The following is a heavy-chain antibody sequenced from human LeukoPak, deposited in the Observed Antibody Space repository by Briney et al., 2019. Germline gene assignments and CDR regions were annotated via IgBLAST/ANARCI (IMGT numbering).Heavy chain of an antibody. CDR3: ARQVGYSYGFYFDY. Sequence: GSLRLSCAASGFTFSSYAMSWVRQAPGKGLEWIGSIYYSGSTYYNPSLKSRVTISVDTSKNQFSLKLSSVTAADTAVYYCARQVGYSYGFYFDYWGQGTLVTVSS. CDR2: IYYSGST. D-gene: IGHD5-18*01. CDR1: GFTFSSYA. V-gene: IGHV4-39*01. J-gene: IGHJ4*02.